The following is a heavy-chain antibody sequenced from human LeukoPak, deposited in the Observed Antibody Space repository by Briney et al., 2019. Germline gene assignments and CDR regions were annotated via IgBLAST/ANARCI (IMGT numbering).Heavy chain of an antibody. CDR3: ARVRNTAMVRGYNWFDP. D-gene: IGHD5-18*01. CDR2: IYYSGST. J-gene: IGHJ5*02. V-gene: IGHV4-59*01. Sequence: PSETLSLTCTVSGGSISSYYWSWIRQPPGKGLEWIGYIYYSGSTNYNPSLKSRVTISVDTSKNQFSLKLSSVTAADTAVYYCARVRNTAMVRGYNWFDPWGQGTLDTVSS. CDR1: GGSISSYY.